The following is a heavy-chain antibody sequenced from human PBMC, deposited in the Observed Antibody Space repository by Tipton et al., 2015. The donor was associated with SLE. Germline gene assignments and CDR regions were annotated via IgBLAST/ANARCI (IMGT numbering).Heavy chain of an antibody. V-gene: IGHV4-59*08. CDR3: ARGMVTWRGAIVGVDV. CDR2: ISYGGGT. J-gene: IGHJ6*02. D-gene: IGHD2-21*02. Sequence: TLSLTCTVSGSSIMSYSWSWIRQPPGKGLEWIGYISYGGGTNNNPSLKSRVTISVDTAKNQFSLKLTSVTAADTAVYYCARGMVTWRGAIVGVDVWGQGTTVNVSS. CDR1: GSSIMSYS.